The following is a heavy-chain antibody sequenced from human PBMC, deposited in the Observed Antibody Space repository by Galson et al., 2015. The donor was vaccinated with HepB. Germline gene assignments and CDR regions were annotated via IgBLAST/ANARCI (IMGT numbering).Heavy chain of an antibody. J-gene: IGHJ4*01. CDR1: GGTFSTSG. CDR3: ASEAYPPYYSGSLTGEYYLDY. D-gene: IGHD3-10*01. Sequence: SVKVSCKASGGTFSTSGISWVRQAPGQGLEWMGGIIPIFGTGKYAQKFQGRVTLTADESTSTAYMELTSLRAEDEVVYYCASEAYPPYYSGSLTGEYYLDYWGHGAQVSISS. V-gene: IGHV1-69*13. CDR2: IIPIFGTG.